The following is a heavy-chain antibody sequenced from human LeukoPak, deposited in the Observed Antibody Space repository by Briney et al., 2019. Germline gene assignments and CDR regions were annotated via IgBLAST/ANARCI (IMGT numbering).Heavy chain of an antibody. CDR1: GGSISSYY. CDR2: IYTSGST. D-gene: IGHD6-13*01. V-gene: IGHV4-4*07. Sequence: PSETLSLTCTVSGGSISSYYWSWIRQPAGKGLEWIGRIYTSGSTNYNPSLKSRVTMSVDTSKNQFSLKLSSVTAADTAVYYCARVGNSWDGYYFDYWGQGTLVTVSS. CDR3: ARVGNSWDGYYFDY. J-gene: IGHJ4*02.